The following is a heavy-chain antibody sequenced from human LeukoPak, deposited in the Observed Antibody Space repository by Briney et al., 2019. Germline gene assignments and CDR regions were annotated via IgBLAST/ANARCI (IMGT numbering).Heavy chain of an antibody. V-gene: IGHV4-34*01. J-gene: IGHJ4*02. Sequence: SETLSLTYAVYGGSFSGYYWSWIRQPPGKGLEWIGEINHSGSTNYNPSLKSRVTISVDTSKNQFSLKLSSVTAADTAVYYCARRRYFDWGDDYWGQGTLVTVSS. D-gene: IGHD3-9*01. CDR1: GGSFSGYY. CDR2: INHSGST. CDR3: ARRRYFDWGDDY.